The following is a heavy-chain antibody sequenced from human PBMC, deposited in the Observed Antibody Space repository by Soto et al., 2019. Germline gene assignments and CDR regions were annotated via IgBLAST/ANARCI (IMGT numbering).Heavy chain of an antibody. CDR1: GGSISSTNYY. J-gene: IGHJ4*02. CDR2: IYYSGST. CDR3: ARLFPHSGSYMDY. D-gene: IGHD1-26*01. V-gene: IGHV4-39*01. Sequence: QLQLQESGPGLVKPSETLSLTCTVSGGSISSTNYYWGWIRQPPGKGREWIGSIYYSGSTYYNPPXXXRXXISVDTSKNQFSLKLSSVTAADTAMYYCARLFPHSGSYMDYCGQGTLVTVSS.